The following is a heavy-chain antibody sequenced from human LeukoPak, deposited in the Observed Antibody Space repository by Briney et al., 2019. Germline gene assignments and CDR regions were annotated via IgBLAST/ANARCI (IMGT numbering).Heavy chain of an antibody. V-gene: IGHV3-21*01. Sequence: SGGSLRLSCAASGFTFSTYSMSWVRQAPGKGLEWVSSISGRSYIDYADSVRGRFTISRDNAKNSLYLQMNSLRAEDTAVYYRARVIISYYHMDVWGKGTTVTVSS. J-gene: IGHJ6*03. CDR3: ARVIISYYHMDV. CDR2: ISGRSYI. CDR1: GFTFSTYS.